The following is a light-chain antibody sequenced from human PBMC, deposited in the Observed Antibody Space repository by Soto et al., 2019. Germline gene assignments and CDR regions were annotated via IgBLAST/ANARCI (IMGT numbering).Light chain of an antibody. CDR3: QQYGSSPRT. CDR2: GAS. CDR1: QSVSSR. J-gene: IGKJ1*01. V-gene: IGKV3-20*01. Sequence: EIVMTQSPATLSVSPGERATLSCRASQSVSSRLAWYQQRPGQAPRLLISGASSRATGIPDRFSGSGSGTDFTLTISRLEPEDFAVYYCQQYGSSPRTFGQGTKVDI.